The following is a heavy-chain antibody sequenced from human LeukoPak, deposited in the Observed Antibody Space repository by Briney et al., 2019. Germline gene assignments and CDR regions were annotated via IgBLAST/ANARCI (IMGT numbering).Heavy chain of an antibody. V-gene: IGHV3-53*01. J-gene: IGHJ4*02. CDR3: AGGNTWPGLSY. CDR1: GFTVSGNY. CDR2: IYTAGST. D-gene: IGHD6-25*01. Sequence: GGSLTLSCAASGFTVSGNYMSWVRQAPGEGLEWVSVIYTAGSTYNADSVKGRLTISRDKSKNTLYLQMNTLRAEDAAVYFCAGGNTWPGLSYWGQGTLLTVSS.